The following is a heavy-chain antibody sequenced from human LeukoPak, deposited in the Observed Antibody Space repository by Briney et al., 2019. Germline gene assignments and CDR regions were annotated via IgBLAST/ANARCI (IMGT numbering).Heavy chain of an antibody. V-gene: IGHV4-4*02. CDR2: IFHSSGGT. D-gene: IGHD3-9*01. CDR1: RVSISSSRW. CDR3: AREDDILTGYHDY. Sequence: SGTLSLTCDVSRVSISSSRWWSWVRQPPGKGLEWIGEIFHSSGGTNYNPSLKSRVTISVDTSKNQFSLKLSSVTAADTAVYYCAREDDILTGYHDYWGQGTLVTVSS. J-gene: IGHJ4*02.